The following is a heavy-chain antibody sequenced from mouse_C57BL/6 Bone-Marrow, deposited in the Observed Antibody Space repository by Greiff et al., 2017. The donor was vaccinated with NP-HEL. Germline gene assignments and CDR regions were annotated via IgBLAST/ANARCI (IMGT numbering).Heavy chain of an antibody. CDR3: ARLNYDDY. Sequence: QVQLKQSGAELVRPGSSVKLSCKASGYTFTSYWMHWVKQRPIQGLEWIGNIDPSDSETHYNQKFKDKATLTVDKSSSTAYMQLSSLTSEDSAVYYWARLNYDDYWGQGTTLTVSS. V-gene: IGHV1-52*01. CDR1: GYTFTSYW. CDR2: IDPSDSET. J-gene: IGHJ2*01. D-gene: IGHD2-4*01.